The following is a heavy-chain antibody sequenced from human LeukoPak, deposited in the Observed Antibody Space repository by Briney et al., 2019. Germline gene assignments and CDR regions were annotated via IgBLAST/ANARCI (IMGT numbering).Heavy chain of an antibody. CDR2: ISGSGGST. CDR3: AKDQQQLVLHYYYYYGMDV. D-gene: IGHD6-13*01. J-gene: IGHJ6*04. CDR1: GFTFSSYA. Sequence: GGSLRLSCAASGFTFSSYAMSWVRQAPGKGLEWVSAISGSGGSTYYADSVKGRFTISRDNSKNTLYLQMNSLRAEDTAVYYCAKDQQQLVLHYYYYYGMDVWGKGTMVTVSS. V-gene: IGHV3-23*01.